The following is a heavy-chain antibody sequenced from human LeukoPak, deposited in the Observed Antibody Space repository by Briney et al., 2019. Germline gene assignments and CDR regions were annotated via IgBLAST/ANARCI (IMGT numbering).Heavy chain of an antibody. CDR3: AIGLFEEKQPY. D-gene: IGHD6-13*01. Sequence: PGGSLRLSCAASGFTFSSYEMNWVRQAPGKGLEWVSYISSSGTTIYYADSVKGRFTISRDNAKNSLYLQMNSLRAEDTAVYYCAIGLFEEKQPYWGQGTLVTVSS. J-gene: IGHJ4*02. CDR2: ISSSGTTI. CDR1: GFTFSSYE. V-gene: IGHV3-48*03.